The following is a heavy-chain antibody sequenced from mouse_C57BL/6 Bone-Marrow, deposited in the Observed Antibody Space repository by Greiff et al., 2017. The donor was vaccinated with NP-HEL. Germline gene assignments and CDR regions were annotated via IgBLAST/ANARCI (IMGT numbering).Heavy chain of an antibody. CDR1: GYTFTDYY. D-gene: IGHD2-4*01. J-gene: IGHJ1*03. Sequence: VQLQQSGAELVRPGASVKLSCKASGYTFTDYYINWVKQRPGQGLEWIARIYPGSGNTYYNEKFKGKATLTAEKSSSTAYMQLSSLTSEDSAVYFCARWGDYDWYFDVWGTGTTVTVSS. CDR3: ARWGDYDWYFDV. CDR2: IYPGSGNT. V-gene: IGHV1-76*01.